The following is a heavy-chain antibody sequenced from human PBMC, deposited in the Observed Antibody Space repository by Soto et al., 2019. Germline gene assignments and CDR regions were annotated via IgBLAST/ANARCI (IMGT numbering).Heavy chain of an antibody. CDR1: GGSISSSSYY. CDR2: IYYSGST. CDR3: ARGPRCLWFGDNWFDP. D-gene: IGHD3-10*01. V-gene: IGHV4-39*07. Sequence: SETLSLTCTVSGGSISSSSYYWGWIRQPPGKGLEWIGNIYYSGSTNYNPSLKSRVTISVDTSKNQFSLKLSSVTAADTAVYYCARGPRCLWFGDNWFDPWGQGTLVTVSS. J-gene: IGHJ5*02.